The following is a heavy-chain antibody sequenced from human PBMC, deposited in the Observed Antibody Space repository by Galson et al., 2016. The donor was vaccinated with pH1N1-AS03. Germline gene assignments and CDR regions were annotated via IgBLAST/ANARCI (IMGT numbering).Heavy chain of an antibody. CDR1: GYNFMSYW. CDR2: MYPEDSDI. V-gene: IGHV5-51*03. CDR3: ARPSPLGIPGRKGLYAFDF. J-gene: IGHJ3*01. Sequence: QSGAEVKKPGESLRISCKVYGYNFMSYWIGWVRQMPGKGLEWLGIMYPEDSDIRYSPSLRGQVTISADKSISTAYLQWTSLEASDSAIYFCARPSPLGIPGRKGLYAFDFWGQGTMVTVSS. D-gene: IGHD7-27*01.